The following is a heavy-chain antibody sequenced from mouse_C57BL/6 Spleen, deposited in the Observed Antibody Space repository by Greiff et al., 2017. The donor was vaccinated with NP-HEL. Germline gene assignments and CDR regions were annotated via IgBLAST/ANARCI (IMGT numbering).Heavy chain of an antibody. J-gene: IGHJ2*01. V-gene: IGHV5-9*01. D-gene: IGHD2-1*01. CDR1: GFTFSSYT. Sequence: EVHLVESGGGLVKPGGSLKLSCAASGFTFSSYTMSWVRQTPEKRLEWVATISGGGGNSYYPDSVKGRFTISRDNAKNTLYLQMSSLRSEDTALYYCTRQGYYGKDFDYWGQGTTLTVSS. CDR2: ISGGGGNS. CDR3: TRQGYYGKDFDY.